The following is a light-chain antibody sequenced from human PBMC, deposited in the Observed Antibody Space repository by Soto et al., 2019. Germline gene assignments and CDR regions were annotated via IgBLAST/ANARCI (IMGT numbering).Light chain of an antibody. CDR3: SSYTSSSTYV. CDR2: DVS. CDR1: NNELGGYNY. J-gene: IGLJ1*01. V-gene: IGLV2-14*01. Sequence: SAPTQPASVSGAPWPSVPISLPGTNNELGGYNYVSWYQQHPGKAPKLMIYDVSNRPSGVSNRFSGSKSGNTASLTISGLQAEDEADYYCSSYTSSSTYVFGTGTKVTV.